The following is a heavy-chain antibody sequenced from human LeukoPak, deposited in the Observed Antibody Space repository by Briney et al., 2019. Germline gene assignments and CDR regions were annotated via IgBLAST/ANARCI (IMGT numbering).Heavy chain of an antibody. CDR2: ISESDGGT. J-gene: IGHJ6*02. CDR3: AKTRYCRGGSCYYYYGMDV. CDR1: GFTFSNYA. V-gene: IGHV3-23*01. Sequence: GGSLRLSCSASGFTFSNYAMSWVRQAPGKGLEWVSTISESDGGTFYADSVKGRFSISRDNSKDTLYLHMNSLRVEDTAVYYCAKTRYCRGGSCYYYYGMDVWGHGTTVTVSS. D-gene: IGHD2-15*01.